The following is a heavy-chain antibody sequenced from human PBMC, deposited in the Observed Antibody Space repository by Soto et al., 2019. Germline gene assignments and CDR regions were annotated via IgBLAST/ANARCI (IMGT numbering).Heavy chain of an antibody. CDR2: MNPNSGNT. CDR3: AIVPKGRTYFGYCSSTSCRSKVGY. Sequence: GASVKVSCKASGYTFTSYDINWVRQATGQGLEWMGWMNPNSGNTGYAQKFQGRVTMTRNTSISTAYMELSSLRSEDTAVYYCAIVPKGRTYFGYCSSTSCRSKVGYWGQGTLVTVSS. J-gene: IGHJ4*02. V-gene: IGHV1-8*01. CDR1: GYTFTSYD. D-gene: IGHD2-2*03.